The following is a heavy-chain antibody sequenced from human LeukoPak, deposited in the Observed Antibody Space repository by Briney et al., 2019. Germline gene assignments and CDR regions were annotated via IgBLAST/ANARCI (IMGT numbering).Heavy chain of an antibody. Sequence: SETLSLTCTVSGCSISVYHWSWIRQPPGRGLEWVGYLYDTGITNYSPSLKSRVTISADPSNNQISLKLTFVTATDTAIYFCAKEGMGSEATTADGAFDIWGEGTTVTVSS. CDR3: AKEGMGSEATTADGAFDI. CDR2: LYDTGIT. CDR1: GCSISVYH. D-gene: IGHD1-26*01. V-gene: IGHV4-4*08. J-gene: IGHJ3*02.